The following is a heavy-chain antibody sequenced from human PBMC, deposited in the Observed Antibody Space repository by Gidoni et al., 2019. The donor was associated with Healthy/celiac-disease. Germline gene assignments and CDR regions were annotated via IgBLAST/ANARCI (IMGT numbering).Heavy chain of an antibody. CDR2: IIPIFGTA. D-gene: IGHD2-15*01. J-gene: IGHJ5*02. CDR3: ARAGGYCSGGSCYSSWFDP. CDR1: GGPFSSYA. V-gene: IGHV1-69*01. Sequence: QVQLVQSGAEVKKPGSSVKVSCKSSGGPFSSYALRWVRQAPGQGLEWMGGIIPIFGTANYAQKFQGRVTITADESTSTAYMELSSLRSEDTAVYYCARAGGYCSGGSCYSSWFDPWGQGTLVTVSS.